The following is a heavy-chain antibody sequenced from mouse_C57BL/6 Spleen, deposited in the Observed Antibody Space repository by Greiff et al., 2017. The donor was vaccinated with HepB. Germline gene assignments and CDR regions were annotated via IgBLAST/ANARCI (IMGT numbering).Heavy chain of an antibody. CDR1: GYTFTGYW. CDR3: APMVTTRYYAMDY. Sequence: QVQLQQSGAELMKPGASVKLSCKATGYTFTGYWIEWVKQRPGHGLEWIGEILPGSGSTNYNEKFKGKATFTADTSSNTAYMQLSSLTTEDSAIYYCAPMVTTRYYAMDYWGQGTSVTVSS. J-gene: IGHJ4*01. V-gene: IGHV1-9*01. CDR2: ILPGSGST. D-gene: IGHD2-3*01.